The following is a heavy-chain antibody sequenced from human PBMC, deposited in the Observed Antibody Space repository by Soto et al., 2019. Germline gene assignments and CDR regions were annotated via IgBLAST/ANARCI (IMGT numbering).Heavy chain of an antibody. Sequence: QVQLQESGPGLVKPSETLSLTCTVSGGSVSSGSYYWSWIRQPPGKGLEWIGYIYYSGSTNYNPSLKSRVTISVDTSKNQFSLKLSSVTAADTAVYYCARGPRIAARPNYYYDGMDVW. CDR2: IYYSGST. D-gene: IGHD6-6*01. CDR1: GGSVSSGSYY. V-gene: IGHV4-61*01. CDR3: ARGPRIAARPNYYYDGMDV. J-gene: IGHJ6*01.